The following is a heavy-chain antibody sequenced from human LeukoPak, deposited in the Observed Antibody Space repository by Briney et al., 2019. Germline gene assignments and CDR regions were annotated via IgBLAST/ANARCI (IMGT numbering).Heavy chain of an antibody. J-gene: IGHJ4*02. CDR1: GFTFSIYW. V-gene: IGHV3-7*01. Sequence: GGSLRLSCAAWGFTFSIYWMIWVRQAPGKGLEWVANIKQDGSEKYYVDSVKGRFTISRDNAKNSLYLQMNSLRAEDTAVYYCARELLRWDPSDYWGQGTLVTVSS. D-gene: IGHD1-26*01. CDR2: IKQDGSEK. CDR3: ARELLRWDPSDY.